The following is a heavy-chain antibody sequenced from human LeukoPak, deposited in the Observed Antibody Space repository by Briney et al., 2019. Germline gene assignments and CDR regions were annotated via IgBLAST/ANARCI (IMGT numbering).Heavy chain of an antibody. Sequence: ASVKVSCKASGGTFSSYAISWVRQAPGQELEWMGGIIPIFGTANYAQKFQGRVTITADESTSTAYMELSSLRSEDTAVYYCARSGRGYSYGRSRYFDYWGQGTLVTVSS. CDR2: IIPIFGTA. D-gene: IGHD5-18*01. CDR1: GGTFSSYA. CDR3: ARSGRGYSYGRSRYFDY. V-gene: IGHV1-69*13. J-gene: IGHJ4*02.